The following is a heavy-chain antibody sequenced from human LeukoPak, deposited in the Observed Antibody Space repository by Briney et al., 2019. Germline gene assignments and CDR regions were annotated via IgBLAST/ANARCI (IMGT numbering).Heavy chain of an antibody. CDR1: GFTFSSYS. CDR3: ANYCSSTSCYEDY. CDR2: ISSSSSYI. V-gene: IGHV3-21*01. D-gene: IGHD2-2*01. Sequence: GGSLRLSCAASGFTFSSYSMNWVRQAPGKGLEWVSSISSSSSYIYYADSVKGRFTISRDNAKNSLCLQMNSLRAEDTAVYYCANYCSSTSCYEDYWGQGTLVTVSS. J-gene: IGHJ4*02.